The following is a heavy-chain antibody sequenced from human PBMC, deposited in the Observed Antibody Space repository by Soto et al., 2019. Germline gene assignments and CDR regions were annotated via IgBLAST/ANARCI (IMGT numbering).Heavy chain of an antibody. J-gene: IGHJ6*02. D-gene: IGHD4-17*01. Sequence: PSETLSLTCGVAGYSITSGYNWGWIRQPPGKGLGWIGTIYYGGNTNYNPSLKSRVTISVDTSKNQFSLKLSSVTAADTAVYYSAGAPNESTVNRLYYYYGMDVWGQGTTVTVSS. CDR2: IYYGGNT. CDR1: GYSITSGYN. CDR3: AGAPNESTVNRLYYYYGMDV. V-gene: IGHV4-38-2*01.